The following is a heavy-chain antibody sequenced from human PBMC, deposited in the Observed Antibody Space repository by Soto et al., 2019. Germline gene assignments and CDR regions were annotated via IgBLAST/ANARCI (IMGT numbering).Heavy chain of an antibody. CDR3: AKAPLAVAGILRYSQY. D-gene: IGHD6-19*01. CDR2: ISGSGSRA. J-gene: IGHJ1*01. CDR1: GFTFTNYA. Sequence: DVQLSESGGHLVQPGGSLRLSCAASGFTFTNYAMRWVRQAPGKGLEWVSEISGSGSRAFYSDTVKGRFTISRDNSNNTLYLQMNSLRVEDTAIYYCAKAPLAVAGILRYSQYWGQGTLLTVSS. V-gene: IGHV3-23*01.